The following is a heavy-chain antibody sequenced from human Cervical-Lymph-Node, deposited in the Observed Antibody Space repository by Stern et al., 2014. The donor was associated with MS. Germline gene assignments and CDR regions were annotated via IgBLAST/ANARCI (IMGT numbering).Heavy chain of an antibody. V-gene: IGHV3-30*04. J-gene: IGHJ4*02. D-gene: IGHD2-21*02. CDR2: MSYDGNNK. Sequence: QVQLVESGGGVVQPGRSLRLSCAASGFTFRNYAIHWVRQAPGKGLEWVAVMSYDGNNKYYADSVKGRFTISRDNSKNTLYLQMNSLRDEDTAVYYCAREVGVTTHFDYWGQGTLVTVSS. CDR3: AREVGVTTHFDY. CDR1: GFTFRNYA.